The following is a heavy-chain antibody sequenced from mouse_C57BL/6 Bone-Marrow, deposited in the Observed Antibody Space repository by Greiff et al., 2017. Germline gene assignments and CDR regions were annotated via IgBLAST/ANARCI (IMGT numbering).Heavy chain of an antibody. Sequence: EVKVVESGGGLVQPGESLKLSCESNEYEFPSHDMSWVRKTPEKRLELVAAINSDGGSTYYPDTMERRFIISRDNTKKTLYLQMSSLRSEDTALYYCARHDGDYVENYFDYWGQGTTLTVSS. D-gene: IGHD2-13*01. J-gene: IGHJ2*01. V-gene: IGHV5-2*01. CDR2: INSDGGST. CDR1: EYEFPSHD. CDR3: ARHDGDYVENYFDY.